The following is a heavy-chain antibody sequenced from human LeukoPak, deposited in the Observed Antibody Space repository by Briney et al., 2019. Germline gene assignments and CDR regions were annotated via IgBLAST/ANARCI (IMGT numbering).Heavy chain of an antibody. CDR1: GLTFTRYW. J-gene: IGHJ4*02. D-gene: IGHD3-16*01. Sequence: GGSLRLSCAASGLTFTRYWMHWVRQAPGKGLVWVSRINRAGNTTDYAESVKGRFSISRDNSKNTLSLQMNNLRVEDTAVYYCARGMRGSSAFDYWGQGTLVTVSS. CDR2: INRAGNTT. CDR3: ARGMRGSSAFDY. V-gene: IGHV3-74*01.